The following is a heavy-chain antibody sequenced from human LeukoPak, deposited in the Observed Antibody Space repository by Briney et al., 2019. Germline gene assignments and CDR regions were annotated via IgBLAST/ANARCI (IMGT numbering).Heavy chain of an antibody. J-gene: IGHJ4*02. CDR3: ARGDTARVTPDY. D-gene: IGHD5-18*01. V-gene: IGHV3-48*04. CDR2: ISSSGSTI. Sequence: GGSLRLSCAASGFTFSSYWMNWVRQAPGKGLEWVSYISSSGSTIYYADSVKGRFTISRDNAKNSLYLQMNSLRAEDTAVYYCARGDTARVTPDYWGQGPLVTVSS. CDR1: GFTFSSYW.